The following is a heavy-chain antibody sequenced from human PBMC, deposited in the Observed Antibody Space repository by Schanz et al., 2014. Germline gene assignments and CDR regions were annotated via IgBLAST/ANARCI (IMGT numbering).Heavy chain of an antibody. Sequence: EVQLVESGGGLIQPGGSLRLSCAVSGFTVSSNYMSWVRQAPGKGLEYVGRIKSEGEGATKEFVMNRFSISRDDSKNTLYLQMNSLQTEDTAVYYCSRREGGGYNYSYYYYGMDVWGQGTTVTVSS. J-gene: IGHJ6*02. CDR2: IKSEGEGATK. V-gene: IGHV3-15*01. CDR1: GFTVSSNY. D-gene: IGHD1-1*01. CDR3: SRREGGGYNYSYYYYGMDV.